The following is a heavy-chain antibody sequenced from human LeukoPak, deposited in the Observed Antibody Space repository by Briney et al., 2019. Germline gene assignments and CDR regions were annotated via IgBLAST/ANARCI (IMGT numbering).Heavy chain of an antibody. Sequence: GGSLRLSCAASGFTFSSYAMHRVRQAPGKGLEWVAVISYDGSNKYYADSVKGRFTISRDNSKNTLYLQMNSLRAEDTAVYYCAKNGIQLWSDYYFDYWGQGTLVTVSS. CDR3: AKNGIQLWSDYYFDY. D-gene: IGHD5-18*01. CDR1: GFTFSSYA. V-gene: IGHV3-30*18. J-gene: IGHJ4*02. CDR2: ISYDGSNK.